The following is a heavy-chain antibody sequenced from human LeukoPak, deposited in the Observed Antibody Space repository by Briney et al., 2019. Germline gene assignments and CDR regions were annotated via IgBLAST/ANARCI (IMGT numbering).Heavy chain of an antibody. CDR1: GYTFTSYA. D-gene: IGHD2-2*01. J-gene: IGHJ4*02. Sequence: GASVKVSCKASGYTFTSYAMHWVRQAPGQRLEWMGWINAGNGNTKYSQKFQGRVTITRDTSASTAYMELSSLRSEDTAVYYCARVGKPYNCSGTSCSSNHFDYWGQGTLVTVSS. CDR2: INAGNGNT. V-gene: IGHV1-3*01. CDR3: ARVGKPYNCSGTSCSSNHFDY.